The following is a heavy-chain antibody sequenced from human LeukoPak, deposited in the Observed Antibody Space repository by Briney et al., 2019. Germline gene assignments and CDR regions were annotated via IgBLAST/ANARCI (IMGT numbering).Heavy chain of an antibody. V-gene: IGHV3-7*03. Sequence: GGSLRLSCAASGFTFSSYSMNWVRQAPGKGLEWVANIKQDGSEKYYVDSVKGRFTISRDNAKTSLYLQMNSLRAEDTAVYYCARDVLPPGPTGTFDIWGQGTMVTVSS. CDR1: GFTFSSYS. D-gene: IGHD1-14*01. CDR3: ARDVLPPGPTGTFDI. J-gene: IGHJ3*02. CDR2: IKQDGSEK.